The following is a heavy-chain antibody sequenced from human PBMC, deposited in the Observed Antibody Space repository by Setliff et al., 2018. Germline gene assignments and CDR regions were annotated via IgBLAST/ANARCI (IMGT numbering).Heavy chain of an antibody. Sequence: PSETLSLTCTVSGGSVSSGSYYWSWIRQPAGKGLEWFGHIYKSGSTNYNPSLKSRVTMSLDTSKNQFSLNLYSVTAADTAVYFCARAGDNWHFDMWFDPWGQGILVTVSS. V-gene: IGHV4-61*09. J-gene: IGHJ5*02. CDR2: IYKSGST. D-gene: IGHD3-22*01. CDR1: GGSVSSGSYY. CDR3: ARAGDNWHFDMWFDP.